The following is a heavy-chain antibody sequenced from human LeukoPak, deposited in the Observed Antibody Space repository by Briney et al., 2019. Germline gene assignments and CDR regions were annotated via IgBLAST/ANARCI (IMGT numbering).Heavy chain of an antibody. CDR3: AKRNFGFDS. Sequence: GGSLRLSCAASGFTFSSYGMHWVRQAPGQGLEWVSAISGSDGNTYYADSVKGRFTISRDNSKSTLYLQMNSLRAEDTAVYYCAKRNFGFDSWGQGTLVTVSS. CDR2: ISGSDGNT. D-gene: IGHD3-10*01. J-gene: IGHJ4*02. V-gene: IGHV3-23*01. CDR1: GFTFSSYG.